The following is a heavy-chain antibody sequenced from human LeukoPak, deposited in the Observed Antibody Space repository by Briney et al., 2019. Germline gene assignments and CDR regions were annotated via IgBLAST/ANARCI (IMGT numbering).Heavy chain of an antibody. J-gene: IGHJ6*03. Sequence: GGSLRLSWAASGFTFSSYSMNWVRQAAGKGLEWDSSISSSSSYIYYADSVKGRFTISRDNAKNSLYLQMNSLRAEDTAVYYCARVAQYSSSSVYYYYMDVWGKGTTVTVSS. CDR3: ARVAQYSSSSVYYYYMDV. V-gene: IGHV3-21*01. D-gene: IGHD6-6*01. CDR1: GFTFSSYS. CDR2: ISSSSSYI.